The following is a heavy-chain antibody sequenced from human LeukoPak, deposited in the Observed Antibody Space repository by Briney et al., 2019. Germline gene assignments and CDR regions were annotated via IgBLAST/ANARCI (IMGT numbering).Heavy chain of an antibody. CDR3: ALNYGSGSYYDY. Sequence: SSETLSLTCTVSGGSISSSSYYWGWIRQPPGKGLEWIGSIYYSGSTYYNPSLKSRVTISVDTSKNQFSLKLSSVTAADTAVYYCALNYGSGSYYDYWGQGTLVTVSS. CDR1: GGSISSSSYY. V-gene: IGHV4-39*01. J-gene: IGHJ4*02. D-gene: IGHD3-10*01. CDR2: IYYSGST.